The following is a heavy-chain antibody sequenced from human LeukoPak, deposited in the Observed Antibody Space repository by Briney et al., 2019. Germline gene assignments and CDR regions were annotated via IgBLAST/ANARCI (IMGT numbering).Heavy chain of an antibody. CDR2: INHSGST. Sequence: SETLSLTCAVYGGSFSGYYWSWIRQPPGKGLEWIGEINHSGSTNYNPSLKSRVTISVDTSKNQFSLKLSSVTAADTAVYYCARFVFPNRAGTGGYYFDYWGQGTLVTVSS. J-gene: IGHJ4*02. D-gene: IGHD6-19*01. CDR3: ARFVFPNRAGTGGYYFDY. CDR1: GGSFSGYY. V-gene: IGHV4-34*01.